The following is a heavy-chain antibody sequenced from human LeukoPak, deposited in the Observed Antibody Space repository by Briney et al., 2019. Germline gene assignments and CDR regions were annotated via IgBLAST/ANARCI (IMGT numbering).Heavy chain of an antibody. Sequence: GGSLRLSCAASGFTFSSYAMSWVRQAPGKGLEWVSVIYSGGSTYYADSVKGRFTISRDNSKNTLYLQMNSLRAEDTAVYYCARDSAAGLPFDYWGQGTLVTVSS. CDR2: IYSGGST. CDR1: GFTFSSYA. CDR3: ARDSAAGLPFDY. J-gene: IGHJ4*02. V-gene: IGHV3-53*01. D-gene: IGHD6-13*01.